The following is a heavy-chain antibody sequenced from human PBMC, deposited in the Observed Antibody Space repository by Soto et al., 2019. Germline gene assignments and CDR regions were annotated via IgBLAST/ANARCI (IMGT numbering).Heavy chain of an antibody. CDR3: ARVPGP. D-gene: IGHD7-27*01. CDR2: IYHSGST. Sequence: SETLSLPCAVSCGSLSRGGYSWSWIRQPPGKGLEWIGYIYHSGSTYYNPSLKSRVTISVDRSKNQFSLKLRSVTAADTAVDYCARVPGPWGQGTLVTVS. J-gene: IGHJ5*02. CDR1: CGSLSRGGYS. V-gene: IGHV4-30-2*01.